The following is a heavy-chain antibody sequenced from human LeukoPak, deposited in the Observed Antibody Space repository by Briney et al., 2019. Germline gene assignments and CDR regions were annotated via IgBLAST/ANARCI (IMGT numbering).Heavy chain of an antibody. CDR2: ISGSGGST. CDR1: GFTFSSYA. V-gene: IGHV3-23*01. D-gene: IGHD4-17*01. CDR3: AKDRNSMTTVTPFDY. Sequence: GGSLRLSCAASGFTFSSYAMSWVRQAPGKGLEWVSVISGSGGSTYHTDSVKGRFTISRDNSKDTLYLQMNSLRAEDTAVYYCAKDRNSMTTVTPFDYWGQGTLVTVSS. J-gene: IGHJ4*02.